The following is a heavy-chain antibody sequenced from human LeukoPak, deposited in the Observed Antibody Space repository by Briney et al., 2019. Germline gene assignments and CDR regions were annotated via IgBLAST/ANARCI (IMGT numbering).Heavy chain of an antibody. Sequence: GGSLRLSCAASGFTVSNNYMSWVRQAPGKGLEWVSVIYSGGSTYYADSVKGRFTISRDNSKNTLYLQMNSLRAEDTAVYYCARDSRQDYYDSSGYLWFAFDIWGQGTMATASS. CDR3: ARDSRQDYYDSSGYLWFAFDI. CDR1: GFTVSNNY. J-gene: IGHJ3*02. D-gene: IGHD3-22*01. V-gene: IGHV3-53*01. CDR2: IYSGGST.